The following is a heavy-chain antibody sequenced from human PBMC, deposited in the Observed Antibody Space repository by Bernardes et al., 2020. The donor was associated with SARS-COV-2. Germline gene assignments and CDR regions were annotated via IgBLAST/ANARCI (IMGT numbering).Heavy chain of an antibody. CDR1: GDSISSINW. CDR3: ARAPDCSSGVCSDWYFDL. V-gene: IGHV4-4*02. Sequence: SETLSLTCAVSGDSISSINWWTWVRQPAGKGLEWIGDIYHDGSANYNPSLNSRVTISVDKSKNQFSLDLSSVTAADTAVYYCARAPDCSSGVCSDWYFDLWGRGTLVTVSS. D-gene: IGHD2-8*01. CDR2: IYHDGSA. J-gene: IGHJ2*01.